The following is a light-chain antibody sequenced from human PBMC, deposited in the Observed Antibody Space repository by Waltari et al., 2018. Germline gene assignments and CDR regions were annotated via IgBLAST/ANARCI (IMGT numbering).Light chain of an antibody. CDR2: GKN. Sequence: SSELTQDPAVSVALGQRVRITCQGDSLRSYYATWYQQKPGQAPVVVIYGKNNRPSGNPDRFSGSSSGNTASLTSTGAQAEDEADYYCNSLDSSGNHGVFGGGTKLTVL. J-gene: IGLJ3*02. CDR1: SLRSYY. CDR3: NSLDSSGNHGV. V-gene: IGLV3-19*01.